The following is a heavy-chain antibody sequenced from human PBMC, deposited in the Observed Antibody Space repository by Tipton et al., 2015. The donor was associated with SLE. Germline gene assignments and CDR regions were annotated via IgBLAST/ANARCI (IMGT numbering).Heavy chain of an antibody. CDR2: MFHSGAR. CDR1: GVSISSYY. J-gene: IGHJ4*02. Sequence: TLSLTCSVSGVSISSYYWSWIRQPPGKGLEWIGQMFHSGARIYHPSLQSRVTMSMDTSKNHFSLQLTSVTAADTAVYYCGRGTAVALWGQGTLVTVSS. V-gene: IGHV4-59*13. D-gene: IGHD6-19*01. CDR3: GRGTAVAL.